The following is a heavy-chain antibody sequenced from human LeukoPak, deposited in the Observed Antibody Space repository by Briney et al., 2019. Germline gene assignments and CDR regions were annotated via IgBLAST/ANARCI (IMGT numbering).Heavy chain of an antibody. CDR1: GYTXTSYY. V-gene: IGHV1-46*01. CDR2: INPSSGST. CDR3: ATSGQQWLVGSDAFDI. D-gene: IGHD6-19*01. Sequence: ASVKVSCKASGYTXTSYYMHWVRQAPGQGLEWMGIINPSSGSTSFAQNFQGRVTMTRDTSTSTVYMELSSLRSEDTAVYYCATSGQQWLVGSDAFDIWGQGTMVTVSS. J-gene: IGHJ3*02.